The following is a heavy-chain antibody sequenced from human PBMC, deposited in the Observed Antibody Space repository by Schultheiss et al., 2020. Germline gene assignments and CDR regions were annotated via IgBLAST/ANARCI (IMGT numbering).Heavy chain of an antibody. V-gene: IGHV4-4*02. CDR3: ARDGGSTDYYYGMDV. Sequence: TLSLTCAVSGGSISSSNWWSWVRQPPGKGLEWIGEIYHSGSTNYNPSLKSRVTISVDKSKNQFSLKLSSVTAADTAVYYCARDGGSTDYYYGMDVWGQGTTVTVSS. J-gene: IGHJ6*02. CDR2: IYHSGST. CDR1: GGSISSSNW. D-gene: IGHD2-2*01.